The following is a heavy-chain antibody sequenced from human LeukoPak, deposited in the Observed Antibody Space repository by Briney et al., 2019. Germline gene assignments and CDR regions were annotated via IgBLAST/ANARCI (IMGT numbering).Heavy chain of an antibody. D-gene: IGHD3-3*01. J-gene: IGHJ4*02. CDR3: ATFGVIVRNNYLDY. Sequence: GSLRLSCAASGFTVSSNYMSWVRQAPGKGLDWVSSITANGDTTYYADSVKGRFTISRDNSRNTLYLQMSSLRAEDTALYYCATFGVIVRNNYLDYWGQGALVAVSS. CDR2: ITANGDTT. CDR1: GFTVSSNY. V-gene: IGHV3-23*01.